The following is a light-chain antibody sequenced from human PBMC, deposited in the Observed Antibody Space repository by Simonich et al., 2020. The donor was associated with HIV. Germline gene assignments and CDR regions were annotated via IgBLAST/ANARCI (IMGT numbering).Light chain of an antibody. V-gene: IGKV4-1*01. CDR3: QQYYSTPLT. CDR2: WAS. Sequence: DIVMTQSPDSLAVSLGERVTINCKSSQSVLYSSNNKNYLAWYQQKPGQPPKLLIYWASTRESGVPDRFSGSGSGTDFTLIISSLQAEDVAVYYCQQYYSTPLTFGGGTKVEIK. J-gene: IGKJ4*01. CDR1: QSVLYSSNNKNY.